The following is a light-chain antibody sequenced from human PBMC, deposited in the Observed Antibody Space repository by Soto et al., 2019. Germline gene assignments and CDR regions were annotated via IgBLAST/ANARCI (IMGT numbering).Light chain of an antibody. CDR3: QQSNNSPPRWR. CDR2: GAS. J-gene: IGKJ1*01. Sequence: EVELTQSPATLSLSPGQRATLSCRASQSVSSNLAWYQQKPGQAPRLLIYGASTRATGIPARFSGSGSGTEFTLTISSMQSEDFAVYYCQQSNNSPPRWRFGQGTKVDI. CDR1: QSVSSN. V-gene: IGKV3-15*01.